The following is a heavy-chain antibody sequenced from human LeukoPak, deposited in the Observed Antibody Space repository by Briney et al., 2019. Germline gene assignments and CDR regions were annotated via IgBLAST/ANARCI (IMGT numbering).Heavy chain of an antibody. D-gene: IGHD3-10*01. CDR2: ISSSNII. Sequence: PGGSLRLSCAASGFTFSNYNMNWVRQPPGKGLQWVSYISSSNIIYYAASVKGRFTISRDNAKNSLFLQMNSLRAEDTAVYYCARDFAREFTIDYWGQGTLVTVSS. CDR3: ARDFAREFTIDY. CDR1: GFTFSNYN. V-gene: IGHV3-48*01. J-gene: IGHJ4*02.